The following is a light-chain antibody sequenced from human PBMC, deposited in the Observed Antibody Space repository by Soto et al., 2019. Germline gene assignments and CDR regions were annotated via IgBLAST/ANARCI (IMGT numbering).Light chain of an antibody. CDR1: QSISTW. J-gene: IGKJ1*01. CDR3: QQYNTYSRT. V-gene: IGKV1-5*03. CDR2: KAS. Sequence: DIQMTQSPSTLSASVGDRVTITCRASQSISTWLAWYQQKPGKAPKVLIYKASSLESGVPSRFSGSGSGTEFTLTISSLPPDDFATYYCQQYNTYSRTFGQGTKVEIK.